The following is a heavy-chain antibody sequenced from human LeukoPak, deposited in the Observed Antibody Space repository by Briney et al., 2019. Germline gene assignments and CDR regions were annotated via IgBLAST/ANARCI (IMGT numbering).Heavy chain of an antibody. J-gene: IGHJ4*02. CDR1: GGTFPNYA. D-gene: IGHD6-13*01. V-gene: IGHV1-18*01. CDR3: ARERSHYFDF. CDR2: ISAYSGNT. Sequence: ASVKVSCKASGGTFPNYAINWVRQAPGQGLEWMGLISAYSGNTNYAQKFQGRVTMTTDTATNTAYMELRSLRSDDTAVYYCARERSHYFDFWGQGTLVAVST.